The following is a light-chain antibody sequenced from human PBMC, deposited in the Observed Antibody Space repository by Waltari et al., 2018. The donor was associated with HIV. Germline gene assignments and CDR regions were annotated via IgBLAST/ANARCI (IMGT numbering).Light chain of an antibody. Sequence: EIVLTQSPGTLSLSPGERATLSCRASKSGSSSYLAWYQQKPGQTPRLLIYGASSRATGIPDRFSGSGSGTDFTLTISRLEPEDFAVYYCQQYGSSPPLTFGPGTKVDIK. CDR3: QQYGSSPPLT. J-gene: IGKJ3*01. CDR1: KSGSSSY. CDR2: GAS. V-gene: IGKV3-20*01.